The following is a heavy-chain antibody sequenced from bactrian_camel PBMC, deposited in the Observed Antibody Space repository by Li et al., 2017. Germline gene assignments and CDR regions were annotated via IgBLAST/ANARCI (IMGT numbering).Heavy chain of an antibody. CDR1: GFTFSPYW. V-gene: IGHV3S1*01. D-gene: IGHD5*01. Sequence: HVQLVESGGGLVQPGGSLRLSCAASGFTFSPYWMDWVRQAPGKGLEWVSLISGDSGRTYYADSVKGRFTISQDNAKNTLYLQMNSLKTEDTAVYSREYYGLGWPHGLLGPGDPGHRL. CDR2: ISGDSGRT. CDR3: EYYGLGWPHGL. J-gene: IGHJ4*01.